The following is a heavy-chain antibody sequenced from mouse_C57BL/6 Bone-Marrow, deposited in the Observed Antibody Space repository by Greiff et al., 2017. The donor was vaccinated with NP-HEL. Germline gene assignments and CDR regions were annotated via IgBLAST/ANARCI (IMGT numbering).Heavy chain of an antibody. Sequence: VKLVESGAELARPGASVKLSCKASGYTFTSYGISWVKQRTGQGLEWIGEIYPRSGNTYYNEKFKGKATLTADKSSSTAYMELRSLTSEDSAVYFCAIHNYSNYWGQGTLVTVSA. V-gene: IGHV1-81*01. CDR2: IYPRSGNT. CDR3: AIHNYSNY. J-gene: IGHJ3*01. D-gene: IGHD2-5*01. CDR1: GYTFTSYG.